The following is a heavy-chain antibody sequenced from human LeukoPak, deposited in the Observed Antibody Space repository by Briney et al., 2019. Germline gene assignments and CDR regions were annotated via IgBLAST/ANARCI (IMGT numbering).Heavy chain of an antibody. CDR1: GLHFIDAW. V-gene: IGHV3-23*01. CDR2: ISGSGGIT. CDR3: AKDVRWGTFDY. Sequence: GGSLRLSCAVSGLHFIDAWVNWVRQAPGKGLEWVSGISGSGGITHYADSVRGRFTISRDNSKNTLYLQMNSLRAEDTAVYYCAKDVRWGTFDYWGQGTLVTVSS. D-gene: IGHD3-16*01. J-gene: IGHJ4*02.